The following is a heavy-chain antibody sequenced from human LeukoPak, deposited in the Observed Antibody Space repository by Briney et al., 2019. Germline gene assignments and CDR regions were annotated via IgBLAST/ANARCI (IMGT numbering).Heavy chain of an antibody. CDR1: GYSFTSYW. J-gene: IGHJ4*02. V-gene: IGHV5-51*01. Sequence: PGESLKISCKGSGYSFTSYWIGWVRQMPGKGLEWMGIIYPGDSDTRYSPSFQGQVTISADKSISTAYLQWSSLKASDTAMYYCARLEVVVAATDGDYSFDYWGQGTLVTVSS. D-gene: IGHD2-15*01. CDR2: IYPGDSDT. CDR3: ARLEVVVAATDGDYSFDY.